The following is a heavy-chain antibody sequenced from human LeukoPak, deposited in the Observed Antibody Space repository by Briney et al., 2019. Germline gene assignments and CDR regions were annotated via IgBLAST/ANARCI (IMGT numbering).Heavy chain of an antibody. CDR1: GGSFSGYY. CDR2: INDSGST. Sequence: SETLSLTCAVYGGSFSGYYWSWIRQPPGKGLEWIGEINDSGSTNYNPSLKSRATISVDTSKNQFSLKLSSVTAADTAVYYCARGTSGYYYYWGQGTLVTVSS. J-gene: IGHJ4*02. D-gene: IGHD3-22*01. CDR3: ARGTSGYYYY. V-gene: IGHV4-34*01.